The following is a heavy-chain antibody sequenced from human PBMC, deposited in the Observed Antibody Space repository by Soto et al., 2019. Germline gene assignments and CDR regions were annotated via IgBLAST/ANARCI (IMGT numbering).Heavy chain of an antibody. D-gene: IGHD2-15*01. V-gene: IGHV4-34*01. CDR2: INHSGST. CDR3: ARGMVALRVVVATYYYYGMDV. CDR1: GGSFSGYY. Sequence: PSETLSLTCAVYGGSFSGYYWSWIRQPPGKGLEWIGEINHSGSTNYNPSLKSRVTISVDTSKNQFSLKLSSVTAADTAVYYCARGMVALRVVVATYYYYGMDVWGQGTTVTV. J-gene: IGHJ6*02.